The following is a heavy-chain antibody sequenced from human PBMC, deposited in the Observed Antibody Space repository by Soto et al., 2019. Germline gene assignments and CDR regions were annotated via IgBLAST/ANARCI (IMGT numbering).Heavy chain of an antibody. Sequence: GESLKISCKGSGYSFTSYWIGWVRQMPGKGLEWMGIIYPGDSDTRYSPSFQGQVTISTDKSISTAYLQWSSLKASDTAMYYCARQYCSSTSCYTGPYFDYWGQGTLVTVSS. D-gene: IGHD2-2*02. V-gene: IGHV5-51*01. CDR3: ARQYCSSTSCYTGPYFDY. J-gene: IGHJ4*02. CDR2: IYPGDSDT. CDR1: GYSFTSYW.